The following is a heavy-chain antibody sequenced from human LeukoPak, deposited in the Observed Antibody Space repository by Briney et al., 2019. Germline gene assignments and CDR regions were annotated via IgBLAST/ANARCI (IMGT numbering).Heavy chain of an antibody. CDR2: TYYRSKWYN. D-gene: IGHD5-12*01. J-gene: IGHJ4*02. Sequence: SRTLSLTCAISGDSVSSNSAAWNWIRQSPSSGLEWLGRTYYRSKWYNDYAVSVKSRITISTDTSKNQLSLQLNSVTPEDTAVYYCARGSGYEHFDYWGQGTLVTVSS. CDR1: GDSVSSNSAA. CDR3: ARGSGYEHFDY. V-gene: IGHV6-1*01.